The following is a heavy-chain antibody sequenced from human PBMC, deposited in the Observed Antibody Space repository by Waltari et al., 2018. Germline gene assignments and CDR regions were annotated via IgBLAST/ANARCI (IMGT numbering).Heavy chain of an antibody. CDR3: ARDSSGRTAYFDY. V-gene: IGHV4-4*07. CDR1: GGSISSYY. Sequence: QVQLQESGPGLVKPSETLSLTCTVSGGSISSYYWSWIRPPAGKGLEWIGRISTSGRTNDNPALKGRVTMSVETSKNQFSLKLSSVTAADTAVYYCARDSSGRTAYFDYWGQGTLVTVSS. J-gene: IGHJ4*02. D-gene: IGHD3-22*01. CDR2: ISTSGRT.